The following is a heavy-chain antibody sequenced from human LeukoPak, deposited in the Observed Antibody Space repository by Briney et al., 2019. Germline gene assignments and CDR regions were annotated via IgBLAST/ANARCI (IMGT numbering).Heavy chain of an antibody. CDR2: IWYDGSNK. J-gene: IGHJ6*02. CDR1: GFTFSSYG. CDR3: ARDAYCSSTSCYNEYYYYGMDV. V-gene: IGHV3-33*01. D-gene: IGHD2-2*02. Sequence: PGGSLRLSCAASGFTFSSYGMHWVRQAPGKGLEWVAVIWYDGSNKYYADSVKGRFTISRDNSKNTLYLQMNSLRAEDTAVYYCARDAYCSSTSCYNEYYYYGMDVWGQGTTVTVSS.